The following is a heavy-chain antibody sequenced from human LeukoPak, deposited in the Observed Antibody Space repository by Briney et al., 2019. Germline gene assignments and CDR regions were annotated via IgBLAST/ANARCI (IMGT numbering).Heavy chain of an antibody. CDR2: VYYSGHT. Sequence: SETLSLTCTVSGGSIGSSNYGGWIRQPPGKGLEWIGSVYYSGHTYYNPSLKSRVTISVDKSKNQFSLKLSSVTAADTAVYYCARAGGCSTTSCDLDYWGQGTVVTVSS. J-gene: IGHJ4*02. D-gene: IGHD2-2*01. CDR3: ARAGGCSTTSCDLDY. CDR1: GGSIGSSNY. V-gene: IGHV4-39*07.